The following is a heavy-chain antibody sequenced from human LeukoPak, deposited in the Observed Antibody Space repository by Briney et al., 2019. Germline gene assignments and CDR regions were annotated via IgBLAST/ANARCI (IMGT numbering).Heavy chain of an antibody. CDR3: ARDEYPAVADSWFDP. CDR1: GYTFTSYY. CDR2: INPNSGGT. V-gene: IGHV1-2*02. Sequence: GASVKVSCKASGYTFTSYYMHWVRQAPGQGLEWMGWINPNSGGTNYAQKFQGRVTMTRDTSISTAYMELSRLRSDDTAVYYCARDEYPAVADSWFDPWGQGTLVTVSS. J-gene: IGHJ5*02. D-gene: IGHD6-19*01.